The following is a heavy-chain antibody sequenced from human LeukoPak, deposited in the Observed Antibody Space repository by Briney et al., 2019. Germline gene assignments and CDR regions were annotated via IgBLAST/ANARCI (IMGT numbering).Heavy chain of an antibody. J-gene: IGHJ4*02. Sequence: SVKVSCKASGFTFTNSAMQWVRQARGQRLEWIGWIVVGSGNTNYAQKFQERVTITRDMSTSTAYMELSSLRSEDTAVYYCARAPRSWGFDYWGQGTLVTVSS. D-gene: IGHD7-27*01. CDR3: ARAPRSWGFDY. V-gene: IGHV1-58*02. CDR2: IVVGSGNT. CDR1: GFTFTNSA.